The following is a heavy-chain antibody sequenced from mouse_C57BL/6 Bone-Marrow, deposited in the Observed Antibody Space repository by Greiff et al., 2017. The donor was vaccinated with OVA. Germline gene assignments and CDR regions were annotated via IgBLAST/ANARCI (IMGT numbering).Heavy chain of an antibody. Sequence: QVQLQQPGAELVKPGASVKLSCKASGYTFTSYWMQWVKQRPGQGLELIGEIDPSDSYTNYNQKFKGKATLTVDTSSSTAYMQLSSLTSEDSAVYYCARDSSGYLDYWGQGTTLTVSS. CDR1: GYTFTSYW. J-gene: IGHJ2*01. CDR3: ARDSSGYLDY. CDR2: IDPSDSYT. D-gene: IGHD3-2*02. V-gene: IGHV1-50*01.